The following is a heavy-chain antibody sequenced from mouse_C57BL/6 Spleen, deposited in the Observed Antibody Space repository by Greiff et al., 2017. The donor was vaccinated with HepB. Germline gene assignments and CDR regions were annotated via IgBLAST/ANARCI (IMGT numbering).Heavy chain of an antibody. CDR3: ARYQTPTYWYFDV. Sequence: EVQLQQSGPGLAKPSQTLSLTCSVPGYSITSDYWNWIRKFPGNKLEYMGYISYSGSTYYNPSLKSRISITRDTSKNQYYLQLNSVTTEDTATYYCARYQTPTYWYFDVWGTGTTVTVSS. D-gene: IGHD4-1*02. V-gene: IGHV3-8*01. CDR1: GYSITSDY. J-gene: IGHJ1*03. CDR2: ISYSGST.